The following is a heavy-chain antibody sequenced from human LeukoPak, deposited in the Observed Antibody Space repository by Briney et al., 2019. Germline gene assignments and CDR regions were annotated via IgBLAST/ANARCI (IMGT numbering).Heavy chain of an antibody. V-gene: IGHV4-59*08. D-gene: IGHD3-3*01. CDR1: GGSINSQY. J-gene: IGHJ5*02. CDR3: ARLRFLEWLFPWPDP. CDR2: ISYSGYT. Sequence: SETLSLTCTVSGGSINSQYWSWIRQPPGGGLEWIGYISYSGYTKYNPSLKSRVTISVDTSKNQFSLKLNSMTAPDTSVYYCARLRFLEWLFPWPDPWGQGALVTVSS.